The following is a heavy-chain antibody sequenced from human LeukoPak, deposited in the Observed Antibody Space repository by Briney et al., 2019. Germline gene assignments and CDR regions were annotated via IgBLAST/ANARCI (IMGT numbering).Heavy chain of an antibody. CDR1: GYTFPSYG. CDR3: ASGAISYAFDI. J-gene: IGHJ3*02. V-gene: IGHV1-18*04. D-gene: IGHD3-9*01. CDR2: ISAYNGNT. Sequence: ASVKVSCKASGYTFPSYGISWVRQAPGQGLEWMGWISAYNGNTNYAQNLQGRVTMTTDTSTSTAYMELRSLRSDDTAVYYCASGAISYAFDIWGQRTMVTVSS.